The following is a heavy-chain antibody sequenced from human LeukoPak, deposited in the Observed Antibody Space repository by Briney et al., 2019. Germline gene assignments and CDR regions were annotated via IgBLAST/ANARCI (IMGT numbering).Heavy chain of an antibody. CDR3: SSSSPTSYTDY. J-gene: IGHJ4*02. D-gene: IGHD6-13*01. CDR2: IYSGGST. CDR1: GFSVGSNY. Sequence: QPGGSLRLSCAASGFSVGSNYMTWVRQAPGKGLECVSVIYSGGSTYYADSVKGRFTISRHNIKNTLYLQMNSLRAEDTAVYYCSSSSPTSYTDYWGQGTLVTVSS. V-gene: IGHV3-53*04.